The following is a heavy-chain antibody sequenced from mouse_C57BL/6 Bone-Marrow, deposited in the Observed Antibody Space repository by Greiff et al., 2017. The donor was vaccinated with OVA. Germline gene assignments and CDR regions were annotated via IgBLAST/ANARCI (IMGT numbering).Heavy chain of an antibody. V-gene: IGHV1-26*01. CDR3: ARSPLLWFSWFAY. CDR1: GYTFTDYY. D-gene: IGHD2-2*01. J-gene: IGHJ3*01. CDR2: INPNNGGT. Sequence: VQLQQSGPELVKPGASVKISCKASGYTFTDYYMNWVKQSHGKSLEWIGDINPNNGGTSYNQKFKGKATLTVDKSSSTAYMELRSLTSEDSAVYYCARSPLLWFSWFAYWGQGTLVTVSA.